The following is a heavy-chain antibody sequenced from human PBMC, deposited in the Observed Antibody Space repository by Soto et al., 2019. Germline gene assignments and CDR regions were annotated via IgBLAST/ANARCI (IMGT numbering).Heavy chain of an antibody. CDR3: AKGKADYYGSGSPMDV. CDR1: GFTFSSYG. J-gene: IGHJ6*02. V-gene: IGHV3-30*18. Sequence: QVQLVESGGGVVQPGRSLRLSCAASGFTFSSYGMHWVRQAPGKGLEWVAVISYDGSNKYYADSVKGRFTISRDNSKNTLYLQMNSLRAEETAVYYCAKGKADYYGSGSPMDVWGQGTTVTVS. D-gene: IGHD3-10*01. CDR2: ISYDGSNK.